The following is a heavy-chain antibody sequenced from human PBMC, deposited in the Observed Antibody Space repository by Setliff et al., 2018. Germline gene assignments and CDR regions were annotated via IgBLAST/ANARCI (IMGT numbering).Heavy chain of an antibody. CDR1: GGSFSGYY. Sequence: PSETLSLTCAVYGGSFSGYYWGWIRQSPGKGLEWIGEVNHSGRTTNYNPSLNGRLTISVDTSKNQFSLKLTSVTAADTAVYYCARTGTYRYFDYWGQGTLVTVSS. J-gene: IGHJ4*02. V-gene: IGHV4-34*01. D-gene: IGHD1-1*01. CDR3: ARTGTYRYFDY. CDR2: VNHSGRTT.